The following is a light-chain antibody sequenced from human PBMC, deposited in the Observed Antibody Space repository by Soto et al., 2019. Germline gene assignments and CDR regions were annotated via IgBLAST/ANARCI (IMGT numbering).Light chain of an antibody. CDR2: GAS. CDR3: QQYGSSPPYT. J-gene: IGKJ2*01. CDR1: QTVSSSY. V-gene: IGKV3-20*01. Sequence: EIVLTQSPGILSLSPGERATLSCRASQTVSSSYLAWYQQKPGQAPRLLIYGASNRATGIPDRFSASGSKTDFPLAISRLEPEDFAVYYCQQYGSSPPYTFGQGNKLEIK.